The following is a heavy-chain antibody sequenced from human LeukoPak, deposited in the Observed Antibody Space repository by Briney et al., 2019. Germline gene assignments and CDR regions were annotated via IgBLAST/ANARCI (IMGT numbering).Heavy chain of an antibody. CDR3: ARDSSHYLGSSDY. CDR1: GFTFSNYP. Sequence: PGGPLRLSCEASGFTFSNYPMSWVRQAPGRGLEWVSVISESGDVTHYADAMKGRFTISRDNAKNALNLQMNSLRAEDTAIYYCARDSSHYLGSSDYWGQGTLVTVSS. J-gene: IGHJ4*02. D-gene: IGHD6-6*01. V-gene: IGHV3-23*01. CDR2: ISESGDVT.